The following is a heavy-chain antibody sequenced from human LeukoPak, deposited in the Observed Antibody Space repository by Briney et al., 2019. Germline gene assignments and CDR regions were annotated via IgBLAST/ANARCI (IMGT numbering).Heavy chain of an antibody. CDR2: IIPILGIA. Sequence: GVSVKVSCKASGGTFSSYAISWVRQAPGQGLEWMGRIIPILGIANYAQKFQGRVTITADKSTSTAYMELSSLRSEDTAVYYCARLYGGNTNYYYGMDVWGQGTTVTVSS. D-gene: IGHD4-23*01. V-gene: IGHV1-69*04. J-gene: IGHJ6*02. CDR1: GGTFSSYA. CDR3: ARLYGGNTNYYYGMDV.